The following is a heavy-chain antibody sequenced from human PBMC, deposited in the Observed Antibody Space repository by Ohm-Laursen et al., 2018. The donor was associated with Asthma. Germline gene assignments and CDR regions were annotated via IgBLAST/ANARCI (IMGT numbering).Heavy chain of an antibody. CDR1: GGTFSKYA. CDR2: IIPLFDIV. D-gene: IGHD3-10*01. CDR3: ATYGQHFPTWFDP. Sequence: ASVKVFCNASGGTFSKYAVGWVRQAPGQGLEWMGGIIPLFDIVNYAQKFQGRVTITADKSTSTAYMELRSLRSEDTAVYYCATYGQHFPTWFDPWGQGTLVTVSS. J-gene: IGHJ5*02. V-gene: IGHV1-69*10.